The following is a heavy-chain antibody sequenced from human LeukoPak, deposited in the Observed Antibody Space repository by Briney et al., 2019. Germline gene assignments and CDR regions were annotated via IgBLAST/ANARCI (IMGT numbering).Heavy chain of an antibody. V-gene: IGHV4-61*02. Sequence: KSSETLSLTRTVSGGSISSGSYYWSWIRQPAGKGLEWIGRIYTSGSTNYNPSLKSRVTISVDTSKNQFSLKLSSVTAADTAVYYCAREGDSGYEGFDYWGQGTLVTVSS. CDR3: AREGDSGYEGFDY. CDR1: GGSISSGSYY. D-gene: IGHD5-12*01. J-gene: IGHJ4*02. CDR2: IYTSGST.